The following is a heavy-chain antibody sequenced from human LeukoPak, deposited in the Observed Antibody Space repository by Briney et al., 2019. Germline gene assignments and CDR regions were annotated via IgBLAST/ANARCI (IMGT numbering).Heavy chain of an antibody. J-gene: IGHJ3*02. CDR1: GYTFTSYA. D-gene: IGHD5-18*01. CDR3: ARRDTAARSFDAFDI. CDR2: INTNTGNP. Sequence: GASVKVSCKASGYTFTSYAMNWVRQAPGQGLEWMGWINTNTGNPTYAQGFTGRFVFSLDTSVSTAYLQISSLKAEDTAVYYCARRDTAARSFDAFDIWGQGTMVTVSS. V-gene: IGHV7-4-1*02.